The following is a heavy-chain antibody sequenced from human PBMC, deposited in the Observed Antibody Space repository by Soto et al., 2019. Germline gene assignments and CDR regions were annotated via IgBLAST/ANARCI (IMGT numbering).Heavy chain of an antibody. V-gene: IGHV4-59*01. D-gene: IGHD6-25*01. CDR1: GGSLSSYY. CDR3: ARACGSTNAF. CDR2: IYYSGST. Sequence: PSETLSLTCVVSGGSLSSYYWSWIRQPPGKGLEWIGYIYYSGSTNYNPSLKSRVTISVDTSKNQFSLKLSSVTAADTAVYYCARACGSTNAFRGRGTLVTVSS. J-gene: IGHJ4*02.